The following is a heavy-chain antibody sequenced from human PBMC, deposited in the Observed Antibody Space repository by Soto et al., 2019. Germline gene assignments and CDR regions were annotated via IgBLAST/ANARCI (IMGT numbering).Heavy chain of an antibody. Sequence: QVQLVQSGAEVKMPGTSVKVSCKASGYSFSTYHIHWVRQAPGQGLEWLGFINPDGGATNYAQKFQGRIRLTRDTPKITVSMELRSLGHAYTAVYYCARGDIVFVPASEGNWFDPGGQGNLVTVS. CDR2: INPDGGAT. CDR1: GYSFSTYH. CDR3: ARGDIVFVPASEGNWFDP. V-gene: IGHV1-46*01. J-gene: IGHJ5*02. D-gene: IGHD2-15*01.